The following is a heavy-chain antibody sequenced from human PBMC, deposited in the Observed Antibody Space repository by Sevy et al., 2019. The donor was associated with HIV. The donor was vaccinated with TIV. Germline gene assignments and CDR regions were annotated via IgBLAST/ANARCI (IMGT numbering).Heavy chain of an antibody. J-gene: IGHJ4*01. Sequence: GGSLRLSCVASGFIFVVYGMGGVRKTPGKGLGGVSSIIWNGVSPNYADSVKGRFSISRDNAKNSLYLQMNSLRAEDTAVYFCARDGGYSIKWYPLYWGHGTLVTVSS. CDR1: GFIFVVYG. V-gene: IGHV3-20*04. CDR3: ARDGGYSIKWYPLY. D-gene: IGHD6-13*01. CDR2: IIWNGVSP.